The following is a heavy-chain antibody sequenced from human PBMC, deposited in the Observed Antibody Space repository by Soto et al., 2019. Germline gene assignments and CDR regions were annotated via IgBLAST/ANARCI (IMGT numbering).Heavy chain of an antibody. CDR1: GFTFSSYG. CDR2: ISSNGGST. D-gene: IGHD4-17*01. CDR3: TTASTVTTSSS. Sequence: PGGSLRLSCAASGFTFSSYGVHWVRQAPGKGLEYVSAISSNGGSTYYANSVKGRFTISRDNSKNTLYLQMGSLRAEDMAVYYCTTASTVTTSSSWGQGTLVTVSS. V-gene: IGHV3-64*01. J-gene: IGHJ4*02.